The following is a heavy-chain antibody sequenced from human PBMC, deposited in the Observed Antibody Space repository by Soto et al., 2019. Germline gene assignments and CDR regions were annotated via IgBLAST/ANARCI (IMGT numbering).Heavy chain of an antibody. J-gene: IGHJ6*02. Sequence: SHNWGWIRQPPGRGLEWIGYVYSTGGTSYNPSLKSRVTISADTSTNHISLTLTSVPAADTAVYYCVRQGIGNLHGLVDVWGQGTTVRVSS. CDR2: VYSTGGT. CDR3: VRQGIGNLHGLVDV. V-gene: IGHV4-59*08. CDR1: SHN. D-gene: IGHD1-1*01.